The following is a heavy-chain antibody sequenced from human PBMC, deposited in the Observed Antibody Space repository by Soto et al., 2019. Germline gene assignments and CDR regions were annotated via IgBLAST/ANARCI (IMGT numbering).Heavy chain of an antibody. CDR1: GGSISSGGYY. D-gene: IGHD2-2*01. V-gene: IGHV4-31*03. J-gene: IGHJ5*02. CDR3: ARGGGFSTSCYYNCFDP. Sequence: LTCTVSGGSISSGGYYWSWIRQHPGKGLEWIGYIYYSGSTYYNPSLKSRVTISVDTSKNQFSLKLSSVTAADTAVYYCARGGGFSTSCYYNCFDPWGQGTLVTVSS. CDR2: IYYSGST.